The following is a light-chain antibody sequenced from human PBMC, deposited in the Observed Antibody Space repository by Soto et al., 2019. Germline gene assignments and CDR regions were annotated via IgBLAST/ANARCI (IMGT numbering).Light chain of an antibody. Sequence: QSVLTQPPSVSGAPGQRVTISCTGSSSNIGAGYDVHWYQQLPGTAPKLLIYGNSNRPSGVPDRFSGCKSGTSASLAITGLQSEDEADYYCQSYDSSLSGYVFGTGTQLTVL. CDR1: SSNIGAGYD. V-gene: IGLV1-40*01. J-gene: IGLJ1*01. CDR3: QSYDSSLSGYV. CDR2: GNS.